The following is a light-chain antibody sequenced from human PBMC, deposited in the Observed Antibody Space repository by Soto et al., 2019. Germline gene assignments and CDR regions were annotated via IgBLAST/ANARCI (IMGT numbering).Light chain of an antibody. CDR3: QQYDGYST. CDR2: DAS. Sequence: DIQMTQSPSTLSASVGERFTITCRASQNINRWLAWYQQKPGKAPKLLIYDASSLESGVPSRFSGSGSGTEFTLTISSLQTEDFATYYCQQYDGYSTFGQGTMVEIK. J-gene: IGKJ1*01. V-gene: IGKV1-5*01. CDR1: QNINRW.